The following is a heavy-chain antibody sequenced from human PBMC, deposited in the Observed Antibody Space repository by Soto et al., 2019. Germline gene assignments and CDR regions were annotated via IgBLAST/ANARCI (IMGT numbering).Heavy chain of an antibody. D-gene: IGHD2-15*01. Sequence: ASVKVSCKASGGTFSSYAISWVRQAPGQGLEWMGGIIPIFGTANYAQKFQGRVTITADESTSTAYMELSSLRSEDAAVYYCAEGGYCSGGSCYSLEVYYYYGMDVWGQGTTVTVSS. CDR1: GGTFSSYA. CDR2: IIPIFGTA. CDR3: AEGGYCSGGSCYSLEVYYYYGMDV. V-gene: IGHV1-69*13. J-gene: IGHJ6*02.